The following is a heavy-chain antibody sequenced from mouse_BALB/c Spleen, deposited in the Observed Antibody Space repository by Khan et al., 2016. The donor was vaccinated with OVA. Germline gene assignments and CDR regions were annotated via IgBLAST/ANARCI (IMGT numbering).Heavy chain of an antibody. CDR2: INPSNGYT. D-gene: IGHD2-4*01. V-gene: IGHV1S81*02. CDR1: GYTFTSYN. J-gene: IGHJ3*01. CDR3: TRGGSWATVISGFAY. Sequence: QVQLKQSGAELVKPGASMKLSCKASGYTFTSYNMYWVKQRPGQGLEWIGGINPSNGYTNFNEKFKSKATLTVDKSSSTAYMQLSGLTSEDSAVYYCTRGGSWATVISGFAYWGQGTLVTVSA.